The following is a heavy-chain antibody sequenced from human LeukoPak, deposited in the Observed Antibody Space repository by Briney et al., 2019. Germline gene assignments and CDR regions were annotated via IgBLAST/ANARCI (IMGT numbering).Heavy chain of an antibody. D-gene: IGHD3-10*01. CDR3: ARDSSYGSGSLDY. V-gene: IGHV4-61*01. Sequence: SETLSLTCTVSGGSVSSGSYYWSWIQQPPGKGLEWIGYIYYSGSTNYNPSLKSRVTISVDTSKNQFSLKLSSVTAADTAVYYCARDSSYGSGSLDYWGQGTLVTVSS. J-gene: IGHJ4*02. CDR1: GGSVSSGSYY. CDR2: IYYSGST.